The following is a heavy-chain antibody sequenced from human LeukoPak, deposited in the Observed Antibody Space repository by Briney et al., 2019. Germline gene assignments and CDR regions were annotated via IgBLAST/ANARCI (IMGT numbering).Heavy chain of an antibody. CDR2: TSPITSDT. CDR1: GYTFNTYW. CDR3: ARLRNYYGSGTYPYFDY. D-gene: IGHD3-10*01. V-gene: IGHV5-51*01. J-gene: IGHJ4*02. Sequence: GESLKISCKGSGYTFNTYWIAWVRQMPGKGLELMVITSPITSDTTYSPSFQGRVSVSVDRSITTVYLHWSSLQASDTAIYYCARLRNYYGSGTYPYFDYWGQGTLVTVSS.